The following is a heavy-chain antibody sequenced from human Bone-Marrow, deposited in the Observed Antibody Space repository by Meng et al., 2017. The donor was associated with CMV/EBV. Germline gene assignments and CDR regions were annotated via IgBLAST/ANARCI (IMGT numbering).Heavy chain of an antibody. J-gene: IGHJ4*02. CDR2: IYYSGST. V-gene: IGHV4-61*01. D-gene: IGHD2-2*03. Sequence: SETLSLTCTVSGGSVSSGSYYWSWIRQPPGKGLEWIGYIYYSGSTNYNPSLKSRVTISVDTSKNQFSLKLSSVTAADTAGYYCARVGYCSSTSCYKDIVATIKYYFDYWGQGTLVTVSS. CDR1: GGSVSSGSYY. CDR3: ARVGYCSSTSCYKDIVATIKYYFDY.